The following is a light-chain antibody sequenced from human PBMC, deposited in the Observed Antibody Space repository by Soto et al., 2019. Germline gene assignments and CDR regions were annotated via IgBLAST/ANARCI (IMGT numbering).Light chain of an antibody. Sequence: QSVLTQPASVSGSPGQSITISCTGTSSDVAAYNYVSWYQQHPGKAPKLMIYDVSNRPSGVSNRFSGSKSGNTASLTISGLQAEDEADYYCSSYTSGSSDAVFGGGTKDTVL. CDR3: SSYTSGSSDAV. J-gene: IGLJ3*02. V-gene: IGLV2-14*01. CDR1: SSDVAAYNY. CDR2: DVS.